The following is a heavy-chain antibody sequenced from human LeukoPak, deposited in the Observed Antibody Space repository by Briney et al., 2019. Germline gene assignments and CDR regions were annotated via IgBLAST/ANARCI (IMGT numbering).Heavy chain of an antibody. Sequence: GGSLRLSCAAAGFTFNNYEMHWVRQAKGKGLERVAAIGTEGDTYYPDSVKGRFTISGENGKNSLFLQMDSLRAGESAVYYCARSFHCSGGRCYLDFLLWGQGTLVTVSS. CDR1: GFTFNNYE. CDR2: IGTEGDT. J-gene: IGHJ1*01. V-gene: IGHV3-13*01. CDR3: ARSFHCSGGRCYLDFLL. D-gene: IGHD2-15*01.